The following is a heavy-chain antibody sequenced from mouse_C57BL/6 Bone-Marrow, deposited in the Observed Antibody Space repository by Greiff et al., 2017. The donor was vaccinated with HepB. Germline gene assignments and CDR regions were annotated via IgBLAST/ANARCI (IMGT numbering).Heavy chain of an antibody. CDR3: AREGICWLLGAY. D-gene: IGHD2-3*01. Sequence: QVQLQQSGAELARPGASVKLSCKASGYTFTSYGISWVKERTGQGLEWIGEIYPRSGNTYYNEKFKGKATLTADKSSTTSYMEIRSLTSEDSAVYFCAREGICWLLGAYWGQGTLVTVSA. CDR1: GYTFTSYG. J-gene: IGHJ3*01. CDR2: IYPRSGNT. V-gene: IGHV1-81*01.